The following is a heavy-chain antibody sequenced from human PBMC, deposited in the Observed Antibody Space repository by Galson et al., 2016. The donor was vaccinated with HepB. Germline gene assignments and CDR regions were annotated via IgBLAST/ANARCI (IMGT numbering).Heavy chain of an antibody. Sequence: SLXXXCAASGXXFGXXXMIXXXQAXXKGLXXVAXIRSRPYGGTTGXXTSXKXRFTISRDDSSSLAYLQMDSLKTXNTAVYYRARTXNRGYDLNVFGMDVWGQGXXVT. J-gene: IGHJ6*02. CDR1: GXXFGXXX. V-gene: IGHV3-49*03. D-gene: IGHD3/OR15-3a*01. CDR2: IRSRPYGGTT. CDR3: ARTXNRGYDLNVFGMDV.